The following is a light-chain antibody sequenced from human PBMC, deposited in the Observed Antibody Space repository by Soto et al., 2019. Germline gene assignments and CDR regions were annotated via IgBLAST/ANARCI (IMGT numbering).Light chain of an antibody. CDR2: DVS. Sequence: QSALTQPASVSGSPGQSITISCTGTSSDVGGYNYVSWYQQHPGKAPKLMIYDVSNRPSGVSNRFSGSKSGNPASLTISGLQAEDEADYYCSSYTSSSTLGVFGTGTKVTV. CDR1: SSDVGGYNY. V-gene: IGLV2-14*01. CDR3: SSYTSSSTLGV. J-gene: IGLJ1*01.